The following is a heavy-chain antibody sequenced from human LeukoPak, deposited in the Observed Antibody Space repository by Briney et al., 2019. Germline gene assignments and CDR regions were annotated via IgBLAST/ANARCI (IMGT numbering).Heavy chain of an antibody. V-gene: IGHV4-34*01. J-gene: IGHJ4*02. CDR3: ARLGYCSGGSCYPLDY. D-gene: IGHD2-15*01. Sequence: SETLSLTCAVYGGSFSGYYWSWIRQPPGEGLEWIGEINHSGSTNYNPSLKSRVTISVDTSKNQFSLKLSSVTAADTAVYYCARLGYCSGGSCYPLDYWGQGTLVTVSS. CDR1: GGSFSGYY. CDR2: INHSGST.